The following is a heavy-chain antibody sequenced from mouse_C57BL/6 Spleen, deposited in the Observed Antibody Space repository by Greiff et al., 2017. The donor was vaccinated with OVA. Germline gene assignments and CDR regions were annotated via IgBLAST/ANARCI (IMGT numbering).Heavy chain of an antibody. D-gene: IGHD1-1*01. Sequence: EVQLQESGGGLVKPGGSLKLSCAASGFTFSSYAMSWVRQTPEKRLEWVATISDGGSYTYYPDNVKGRFTISRDNAKNNLYLQMSHLKSEDTAMYYCARGYYYGSSYYFDYWGQGTTLTVSS. CDR3: ARGYYYGSSYYFDY. V-gene: IGHV5-4*01. CDR2: ISDGGSYT. CDR1: GFTFSSYA. J-gene: IGHJ2*01.